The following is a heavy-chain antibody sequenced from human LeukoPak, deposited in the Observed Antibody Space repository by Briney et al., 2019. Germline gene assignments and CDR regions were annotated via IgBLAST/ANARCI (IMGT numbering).Heavy chain of an antibody. CDR3: ARPGRGYSGHGY. J-gene: IGHJ4*02. CDR1: GGTFSSYA. D-gene: IGHD5-12*01. CDR2: IIPIFGTA. V-gene: IGHV1-69*13. Sequence: SVKVSCKASGGTFSSYAISWVRQAPGQGLEWMGGIIPIFGTANYAQKFQGRVTITADESTSTAYMELSSLRSEDMAVYYCARPGRGYSGHGYWGQGTLVTVSS.